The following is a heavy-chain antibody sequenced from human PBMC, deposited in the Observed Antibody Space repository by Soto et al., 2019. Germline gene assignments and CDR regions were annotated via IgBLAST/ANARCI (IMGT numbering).Heavy chain of an antibody. CDR1: GFDFNKFG. V-gene: IGHV3-30*18. J-gene: IGHJ6*02. CDR3: AKDVTVAGAPIYNTGLDV. D-gene: IGHD6-19*01. Sequence: QVQLVQSGGGLVQPGRSLRLSCAASGFDFNKFGLHWVRQTPGKGLEWVAFITYEGSHRDHADSVKGRFTVSRDNSKNMLYLHMDSLRPEDTAVDYCAKDVTVAGAPIYNTGLDVWGQGTTVTVTS. CDR2: ITYEGSHR.